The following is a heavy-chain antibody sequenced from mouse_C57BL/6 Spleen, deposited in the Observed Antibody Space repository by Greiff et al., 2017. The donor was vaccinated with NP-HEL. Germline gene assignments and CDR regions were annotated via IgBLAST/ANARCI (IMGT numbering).Heavy chain of an antibody. D-gene: IGHD2-5*01. V-gene: IGHV1-82*01. CDR3: ASAYYSNMDY. CDR1: GYAFSSSW. J-gene: IGHJ4*01. CDR2: IYPGDGDT. Sequence: QVQLQQSGPELVKPGASVKISCKASGYAFSSSWMNWVKQRPGKGLEWIGRIYPGDGDTNYNGKFKGKATLTADKSSSTAYMQLSSLTSEDSAVYFCASAYYSNMDYWGQGTSVTVSS.